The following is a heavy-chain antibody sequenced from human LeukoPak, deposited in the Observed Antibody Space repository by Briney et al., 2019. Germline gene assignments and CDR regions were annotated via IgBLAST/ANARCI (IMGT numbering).Heavy chain of an antibody. J-gene: IGHJ6*03. CDR2: ISGSGGST. D-gene: IGHD2-21*01. Sequence: GGSLRLSCAASGFRFSSYAMSWVRQAPGKGLEWVSAISGSGGSTYYADSVKGRFTISRDNSKNTLYLQMNSLRAEDTAVYYCAKGPKYSQDYYYYMGVWGKGTTVTVSS. CDR1: GFRFSSYA. CDR3: AKGPKYSQDYYYYMGV. V-gene: IGHV3-23*01.